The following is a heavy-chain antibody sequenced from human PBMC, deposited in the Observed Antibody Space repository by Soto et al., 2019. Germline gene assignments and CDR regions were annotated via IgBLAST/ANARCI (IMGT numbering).Heavy chain of an antibody. D-gene: IGHD3-3*01. CDR1: GFTVSSNY. CDR3: ARVNYDFWSGYYRHYYYYGMDV. CDR2: IYSGGST. J-gene: IGHJ6*02. V-gene: IGHV3-53*01. Sequence: EVQLVESGGGLIQPGGSLRLSCAASGFTVSSNYMSWVRQAPGKGLEWVSVIYSGGSTYYADSVKGRFTISRDNSKNTLYLQMNSLRAEDTAVYYCARVNYDFWSGYYRHYYYYGMDVWGQGTTVTVSS.